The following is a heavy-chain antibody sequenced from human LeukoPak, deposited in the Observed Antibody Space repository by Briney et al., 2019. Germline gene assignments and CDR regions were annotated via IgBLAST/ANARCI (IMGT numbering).Heavy chain of an antibody. J-gene: IGHJ4*02. Sequence: GGSLRLSCAASGFTFSSYSMNWVRQAPGKGLEWVSYISGSGTIYYADSVKGRFIISRDNAKNSLYLQMNSLRVEDTAVYYCARDTYNYGSPFDYWGQGTLVTVSS. CDR2: ISGSGTI. CDR3: ARDTYNYGSPFDY. CDR1: GFTFSSYS. V-gene: IGHV3-48*04. D-gene: IGHD3-10*01.